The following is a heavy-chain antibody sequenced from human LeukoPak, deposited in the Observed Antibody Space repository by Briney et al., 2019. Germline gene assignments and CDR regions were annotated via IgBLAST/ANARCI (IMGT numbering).Heavy chain of an antibody. V-gene: IGHV1-46*01. Sequence: ASVKVSCKASGYTFTSYYMHWVRQAPGQGLEWMGIINPSGGSTSYAQKFQGRITMTRDTSTSTVYMELSSLRSEDTAVYYCARDLHDSSGPPRNFQHWGQGTLVTVSS. D-gene: IGHD3-22*01. J-gene: IGHJ1*01. CDR2: INPSGGST. CDR1: GYTFTSYY. CDR3: ARDLHDSSGPPRNFQH.